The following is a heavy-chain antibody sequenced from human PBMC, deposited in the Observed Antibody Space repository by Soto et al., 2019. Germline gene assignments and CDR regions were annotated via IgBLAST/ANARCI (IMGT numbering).Heavy chain of an antibody. V-gene: IGHV5-10-1*01. CDR1: GYSFTNYW. CDR3: ARHAGGRYNCFDP. Sequence: PGESLKISCKGSGYSFTNYWISWVRQMPGKGLELMGRIGPSDCYTNXXPSFQGHXXISACKSISTXDLQWXIPKASDTAXYYCARHAGGRYNCFDPWGQGTLVTVSS. J-gene: IGHJ5*02. CDR2: IGPSDCYT. D-gene: IGHD6-19*01.